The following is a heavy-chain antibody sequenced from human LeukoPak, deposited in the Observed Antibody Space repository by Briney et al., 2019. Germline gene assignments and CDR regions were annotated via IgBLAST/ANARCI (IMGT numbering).Heavy chain of an antibody. CDR2: IRYDGSNK. D-gene: IGHD1-26*01. Sequence: GGSLRLSCAASGFTFSSYGMHWVRQAPGKGLEWVAFIRYDGSNKYYADSVKGRSTISRDNAKNSLYLQMNSLRAEDTAVYYCARAGGSYQVFDYWGQGTLVTVSS. V-gene: IGHV3-30*02. CDR1: GFTFSSYG. J-gene: IGHJ4*02. CDR3: ARAGGSYQVFDY.